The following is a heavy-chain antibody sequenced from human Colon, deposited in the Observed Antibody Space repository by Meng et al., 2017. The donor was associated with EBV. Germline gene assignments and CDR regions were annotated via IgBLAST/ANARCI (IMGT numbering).Heavy chain of an antibody. CDR3: VRANLGSADY. CDR2: LTPSSGGT. V-gene: IGHV1-2*06. D-gene: IGHD7-27*01. J-gene: IGHJ4*02. CDR1: RSPFPASS. Sequence: SFTLSFPSSRSPFPASSLPSLPPPPLPFLSSLLPLTPSSGGTTYAQKFQGRVTMTRDTSISTAYMELSSLRSDDAAIYYCVRANLGSADYWGQGTLVTVSS.